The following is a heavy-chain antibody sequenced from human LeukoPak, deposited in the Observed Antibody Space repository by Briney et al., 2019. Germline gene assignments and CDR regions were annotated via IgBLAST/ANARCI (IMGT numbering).Heavy chain of an antibody. D-gene: IGHD6-13*01. CDR1: GGSISSSSYY. V-gene: IGHV4-39*07. Sequence: SETLSLTCTVSGGSISSSSYYWGWIRQPPGKGLEWIGSIYYSGSTYYNPPLKSRVTISVDTSKNQFSLKLSSVTAADTAVYYCARGIVAAAGTSPFDYWGQGTLVTVSS. CDR3: ARGIVAAAGTSPFDY. CDR2: IYYSGST. J-gene: IGHJ4*02.